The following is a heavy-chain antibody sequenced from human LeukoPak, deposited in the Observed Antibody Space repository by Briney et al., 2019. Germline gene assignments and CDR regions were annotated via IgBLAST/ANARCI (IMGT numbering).Heavy chain of an antibody. CDR3: AKDMLPYSSSWYVSWFDP. CDR1: GFAFDDYA. CDR2: ISWNSGSI. Sequence: GGSLRLSCAASGFAFDDYAMHWVRQAPGKGLEWVSGISWNSGSIGYADSVKGRFTISRDNAKNSLYLQMNSLRAEDTALYYCAKDMLPYSSSWYVSWFDPWGQGTLVTVSS. J-gene: IGHJ5*02. V-gene: IGHV3-9*01. D-gene: IGHD6-13*01.